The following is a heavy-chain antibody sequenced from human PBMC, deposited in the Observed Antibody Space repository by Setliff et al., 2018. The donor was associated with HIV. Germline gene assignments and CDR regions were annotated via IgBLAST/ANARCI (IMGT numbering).Heavy chain of an antibody. J-gene: IGHJ4*02. CDR2: IYENDYT. Sequence: NPSETLSLTCIVSGGSMNNYYWNWVRQTPGKGLAWIGYIYENDYTHYTVSLRSRVTISMDTSKNQFSLTLRSVTAADRAIYYCARAQMHRGVVAWSLYYFDYWGQGALVTVTS. V-gene: IGHV4-59*01. CDR3: ARAQMHRGVVAWSLYYFDY. CDR1: GGSMNNYY. D-gene: IGHD3-10*01.